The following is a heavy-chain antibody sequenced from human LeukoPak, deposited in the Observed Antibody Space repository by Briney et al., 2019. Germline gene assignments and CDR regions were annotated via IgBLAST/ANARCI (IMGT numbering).Heavy chain of an antibody. D-gene: IGHD5-12*01. CDR3: ARVGERAIAALWSY. CDR1: GYTLTAYY. V-gene: IGHV1-2*02. Sequence: ASVKVSCKASGYTLTAYYMHWVRQAPGQGLEWMGWINPNSGDTEYAHKFQGRVTMTRDTSINTAYMELPSLRSDDTAVYYCARVGERAIAALWSYWGQGTPVTVSS. J-gene: IGHJ4*02. CDR2: INPNSGDT.